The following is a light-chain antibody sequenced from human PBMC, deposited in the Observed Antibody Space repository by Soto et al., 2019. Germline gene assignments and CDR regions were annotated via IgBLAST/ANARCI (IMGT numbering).Light chain of an antibody. CDR2: DVT. V-gene: IGLV2-11*01. Sequence: QSALTQPRSVSGSPGQSVTISCTGTGSDAGDYDFVSWYQQYPGEAPRVMIYDVTKRPSGVPDRFSASKSGNTASLTISGLQAEDEADYYCCSYAGSYTRYVFGSGTKVTVL. CDR1: GSDAGDYDF. J-gene: IGLJ1*01. CDR3: CSYAGSYTRYV.